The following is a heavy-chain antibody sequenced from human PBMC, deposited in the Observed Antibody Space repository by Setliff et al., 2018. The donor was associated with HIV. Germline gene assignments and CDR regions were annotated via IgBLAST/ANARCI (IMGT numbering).Heavy chain of an antibody. D-gene: IGHD1-26*01. Sequence: PGGSLRLSGAASGSRFTYAWLSWVRQAPGKGLEWVGRSKGKADGETIDYATPVKGRFIISRDYSENTLFLQMNDLKIEDTGVYYCATESRLLAGGSYPFDNWGQGTLVTVSS. CDR1: GSRFTYAW. CDR2: SKGKADGETI. V-gene: IGHV3-15*01. J-gene: IGHJ4*02. CDR3: ATESRLLAGGSYPFDN.